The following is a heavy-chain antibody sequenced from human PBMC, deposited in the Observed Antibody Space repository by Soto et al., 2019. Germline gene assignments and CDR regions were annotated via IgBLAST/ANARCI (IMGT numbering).Heavy chain of an antibody. V-gene: IGHV1-18*01. CDR2: IRPHTGET. CDR1: GYTFVNYG. D-gene: IGHD6-13*01. J-gene: IGHJ5*02. Sequence: QVHLVQSGPEVRNPGASVKVSCKTSGYTFVNYGLSWVRQAPGQGLEWMGWIRPHTGETNSQQKLQGRVILTTDISTATAYMELRGLRSDDTAFYYCARDHAAVGLDPWGQGTLVTVSS. CDR3: ARDHAAVGLDP.